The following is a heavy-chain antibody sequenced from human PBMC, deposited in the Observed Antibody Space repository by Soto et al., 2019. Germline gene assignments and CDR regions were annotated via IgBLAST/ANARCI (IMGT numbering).Heavy chain of an antibody. CDR3: ARDRFEGIAAAGLFDY. CDR2: IYYSGST. V-gene: IGHV4-31*03. Sequence: QVQLQESGPGLVKPSQTLSLTCTVSGGSISSGGYYWSWIRQHPGKGLEWIGYIYYSGSTYYNPSLKSRVTISVDTSKNQFSLKLSSVTAADTAVYYCARDRFEGIAAAGLFDYWGQGTLVTVSS. D-gene: IGHD6-13*01. CDR1: GGSISSGGYY. J-gene: IGHJ4*02.